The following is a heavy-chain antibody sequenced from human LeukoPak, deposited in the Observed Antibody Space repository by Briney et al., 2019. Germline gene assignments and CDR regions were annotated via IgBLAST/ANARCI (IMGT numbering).Heavy chain of an antibody. D-gene: IGHD3-10*01. Sequence: ASVKVSCKASGYTFTDYYLHWVRLAPGQGLEWMGRINPNTGGANYAPKFQGRVTMTRDTSISTAYMDLNRLRSDDTAVYYCARDGFLDALTFNYGSGYEDFWGQGTLVTVSS. CDR2: INPNTGGA. J-gene: IGHJ4*02. CDR1: GYTFTDYY. CDR3: ARDGFLDALTFNYGSGYEDF. V-gene: IGHV1-2*06.